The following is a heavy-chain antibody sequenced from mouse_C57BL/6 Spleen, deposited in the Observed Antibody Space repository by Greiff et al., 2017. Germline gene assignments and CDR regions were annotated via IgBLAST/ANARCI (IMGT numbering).Heavy chain of an antibody. CDR1: GYTFTSYC. Sequence: VQLQQPGAELVRPGTSVKLSCTASGYTFTSYCMHWVKQRPGQGLVWIGVIDPSDSYTNYNQKFTGKATLTVDTSSNTAYLQLSSLTSEDSAVYACARLGPHGHFAYWGQGTLVTVSA. CDR2: IDPSDSYT. J-gene: IGHJ3*01. CDR3: ARLGPHGHFAY. V-gene: IGHV1-59*01. D-gene: IGHD1-2*01.